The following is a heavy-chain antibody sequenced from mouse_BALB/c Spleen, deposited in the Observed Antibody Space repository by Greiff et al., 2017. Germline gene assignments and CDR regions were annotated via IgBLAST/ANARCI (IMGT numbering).Heavy chain of an antibody. V-gene: IGHV1S137*01. CDR3: ARDGIHAMDY. CDR2: ISTYYGDA. Sequence: QVHVKQSGAELVRPGVSVKISCKGSGYTFTDYAMHWVKQSHAKSLEWIGVISTYYGDASYNQKFKGKATMTVDKSSSTAYMELARLTSEDSAIYYCARDGIHAMDYWGQGTSVTVSS. D-gene: IGHD2-1*01. CDR1: GYTFTDYA. J-gene: IGHJ4*01.